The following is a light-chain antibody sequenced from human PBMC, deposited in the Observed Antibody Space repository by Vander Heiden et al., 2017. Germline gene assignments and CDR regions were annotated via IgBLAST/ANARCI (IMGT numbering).Light chain of an antibody. J-gene: IGKJ2*01. Sequence: EILLTPSPGTLSLSPGESATLSCRASQCVNNNYLAGYQQKHGQAPRVLIYGASSRATGIPVRFSGRGSGTDFTLTISRLEPEDFAVYSCQQYGSSPFTFGQGTKLEIK. CDR1: QCVNNNY. V-gene: IGKV3-20*01. CDR2: GAS. CDR3: QQYGSSPFT.